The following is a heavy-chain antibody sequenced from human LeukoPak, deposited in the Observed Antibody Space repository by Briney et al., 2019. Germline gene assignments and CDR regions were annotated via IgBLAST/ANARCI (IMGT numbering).Heavy chain of an antibody. V-gene: IGHV3-30*02. CDR2: IRYDGSNK. Sequence: GGSLRLSCAASGFTFSNYWMHWVRQAPGKGLEWVTFIRYDGSNKYYTDSVKGRFTISRDNSKNTLYLQMDSLRAEDTAVYYCARDYDFWSGYYSPTRGYFGYWGQGTLVTVSS. CDR3: ARDYDFWSGYYSPTRGYFGY. D-gene: IGHD3-3*01. J-gene: IGHJ4*02. CDR1: GFTFSNYW.